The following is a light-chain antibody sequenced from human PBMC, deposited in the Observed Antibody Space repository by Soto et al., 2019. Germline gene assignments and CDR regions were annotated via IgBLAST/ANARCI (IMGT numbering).Light chain of an antibody. Sequence: EIVLTQSPATLSLSPGERATLSCRASQYIRSDLAWYQHKPGQAPRLLIYDASDRATGIPARFSGSGSGTDFTLTISGLEPEDFAIYYCQQRSSWPPITFGQGTRLEIK. CDR2: DAS. CDR1: QYIRSD. CDR3: QQRSSWPPIT. J-gene: IGKJ5*01. V-gene: IGKV3-11*01.